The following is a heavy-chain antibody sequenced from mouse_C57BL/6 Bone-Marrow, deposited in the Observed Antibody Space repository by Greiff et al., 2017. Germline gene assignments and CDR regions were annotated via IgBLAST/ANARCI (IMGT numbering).Heavy chain of an antibody. Sequence: VQLQQPGAELVKPGASVKLSCKASGYTFTSYWMQWVKQRPGQGLEWIGEIDPSDSDTNYNQKFKGKATLTVDTSSSTAYMQLSSLTSEDSAVYYYARKETARAGSVDYWGQGTTLTVTS. J-gene: IGHJ2*01. CDR3: ARKETARAGSVDY. CDR1: GYTFTSYW. D-gene: IGHD3-2*01. CDR2: IDPSDSDT. V-gene: IGHV1-50*01.